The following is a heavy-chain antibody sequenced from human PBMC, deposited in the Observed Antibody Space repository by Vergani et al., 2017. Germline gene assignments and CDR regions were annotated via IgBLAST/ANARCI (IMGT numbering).Heavy chain of an antibody. CDR3: ARTGGGQYYDFWSGYYTSTDWFDP. CDR2: MNPNSGNT. V-gene: IGHV1-8*01. J-gene: IGHJ5*02. Sequence: QVQLVQSGAEVKKPGASVKVSCKASGYTFTSYDINWVRQATGQGLEWMGWMNPNSGNTGYAQKFQGRVTMTRNTSISTAYMELSSLRSEDTAVYYCARTGGGQYYDFWSGYYTSTDWFDPWGQGTLVTVSS. D-gene: IGHD3-3*01. CDR1: GYTFTSYD.